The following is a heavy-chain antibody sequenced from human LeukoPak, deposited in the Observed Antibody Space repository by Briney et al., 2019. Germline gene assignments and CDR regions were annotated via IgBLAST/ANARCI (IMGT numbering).Heavy chain of an antibody. CDR2: ISAYNGNT. CDR1: GYTFISYG. D-gene: IGHD6-19*01. V-gene: IGHV1-18*01. CDR3: ATQYSSGWYMDY. Sequence: GASVKVSCKASGYTFISYGISWVRQAPGQGLEWMGWISAYNGNTNYAQKLQGRVTMTTDTSTSTAYMELRSLRSDDTAVYYCATQYSSGWYMDYWGQGTLVTVSS. J-gene: IGHJ4*02.